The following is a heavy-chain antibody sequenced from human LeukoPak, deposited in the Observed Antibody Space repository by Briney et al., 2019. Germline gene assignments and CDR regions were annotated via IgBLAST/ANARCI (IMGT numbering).Heavy chain of an antibody. Sequence: SETLSLTCTVSGGSISSSTTYWGWIRQPPGKGLEWIAGIFYSGRTWNNPSPKSRVTISVDTSKNQFSLKVSAVTAADTAVYYCARQGTYYDKIYYFDYWGQGTLVTVSS. CDR3: ARQGTYYDKIYYFDY. CDR2: IFYSGRT. CDR1: GGSISSSTTY. V-gene: IGHV4-39*01. D-gene: IGHD3-16*01. J-gene: IGHJ4*02.